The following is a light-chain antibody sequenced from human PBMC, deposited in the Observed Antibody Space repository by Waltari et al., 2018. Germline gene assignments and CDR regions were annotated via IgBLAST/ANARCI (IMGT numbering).Light chain of an antibody. Sequence: DIQMTQSPSSLSASVGDRVTITCRASQDIRTYLAWYQQKPGKVHKLLIHTASTLQSGVPSRFGGSGSGTDFTLTISSLQPEDVATYYCQKSDSAPPFTFGPGTKVDI. J-gene: IGKJ3*01. CDR1: QDIRTY. CDR3: QKSDSAPPFT. V-gene: IGKV1-27*01. CDR2: TAS.